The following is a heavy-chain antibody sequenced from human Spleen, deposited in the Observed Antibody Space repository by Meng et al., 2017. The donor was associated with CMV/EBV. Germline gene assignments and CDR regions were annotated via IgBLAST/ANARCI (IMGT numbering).Heavy chain of an antibody. V-gene: IGHV1-46*01. J-gene: IGHJ4*02. CDR2: INPSGGST. CDR1: YTFTSYY. Sequence: YTFTSYYMPWVRQAPGQGLEWMGIINPSGGSTSYAQKFQGRVTMTRDTSTSTLYMELSSLRSEDTAVYYCARSRYCSSTSCYTGLDYWGQGTLVTVSS. D-gene: IGHD2-2*02. CDR3: ARSRYCSSTSCYTGLDY.